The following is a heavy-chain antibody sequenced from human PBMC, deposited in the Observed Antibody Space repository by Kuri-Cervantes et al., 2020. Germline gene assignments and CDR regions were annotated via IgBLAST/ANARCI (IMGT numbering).Heavy chain of an antibody. Sequence: SATLSLTCTVAGGSIISSSYYWGWIRQPPGKGLEWVGSIYYSGSTYYNPSLKSRVTISVDTSKNQFSLKLSSVTAADTAVYYCARQGDSSGYQYYFDYWGQGTLVTVSS. J-gene: IGHJ4*02. CDR1: GGSIISSSYY. V-gene: IGHV4-39*01. CDR2: IYYSGST. D-gene: IGHD3-22*01. CDR3: ARQGDSSGYQYYFDY.